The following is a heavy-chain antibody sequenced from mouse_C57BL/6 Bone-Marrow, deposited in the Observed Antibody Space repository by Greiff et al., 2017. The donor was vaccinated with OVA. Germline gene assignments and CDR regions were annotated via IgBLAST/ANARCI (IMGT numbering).Heavy chain of an antibody. J-gene: IGHJ1*03. Sequence: EVMLVESGGGLVKPGGSLKLSCAASGFTFSSYAMSWVRQTPEKRLEWVATISDGGSYTYYPDNVKGRFTISRDNTKNNLYLQMSHLKSEDTAMYYCARDRVYYGSSYWYCDVWGTGTTVTVSS. CDR2: ISDGGSYT. CDR1: GFTFSSYA. CDR3: ARDRVYYGSSYWYCDV. D-gene: IGHD1-1*01. V-gene: IGHV5-4*01.